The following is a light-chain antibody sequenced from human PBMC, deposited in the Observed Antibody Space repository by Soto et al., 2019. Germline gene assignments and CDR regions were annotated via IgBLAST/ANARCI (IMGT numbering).Light chain of an antibody. J-gene: IGLJ2*01. CDR3: SSYASSRDVF. V-gene: IGLV1-40*01. CDR2: GNK. CDR1: NSNIGAGYD. Sequence: QPVLTQPPSVSGAPGQRITISCTGSNSNIGAGYDVHWYQHLPGTAPKLLIFGNKNRPSGVPDRFSGSKSGTSASLAITGLQAEDEADYYCSSYASSRDVFFGEGTKLTVL.